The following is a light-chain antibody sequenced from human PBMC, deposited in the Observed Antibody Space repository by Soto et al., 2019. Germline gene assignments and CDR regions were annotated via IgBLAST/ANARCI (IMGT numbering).Light chain of an antibody. V-gene: IGLV7-46*01. CDR2: DTT. CDR3: LLVYSGTVV. Sequence: QAVVTQEPSLTVSPGGTVILTCGSSTGAVTSGHYPYWFQQKPGQAPKTLIYDTTNKQSWSPARFSGSLLGGKAALTLSGAQPEDEADYYCLLVYSGTVVFGGGTKVNVL. CDR1: TGAVTSGHY. J-gene: IGLJ2*01.